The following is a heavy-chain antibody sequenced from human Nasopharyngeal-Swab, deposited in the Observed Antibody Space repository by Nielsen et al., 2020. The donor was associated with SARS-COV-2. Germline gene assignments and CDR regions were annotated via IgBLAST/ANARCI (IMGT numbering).Heavy chain of an antibody. CDR3: AKDPTVVTPDWFDP. J-gene: IGHJ5*02. V-gene: IGHV3-23*01. CDR2: ISGSGGST. Sequence: GESLKISCAASGFTFSSYAMSWVRQAPGKGLEWVSVISGSGGSTYYAGSVKGRFTISRDNSKNTLYLQMNSLRAEDTAVYYCAKDPTVVTPDWFDPWGQGTLVTVSS. CDR1: GFTFSSYA. D-gene: IGHD4-23*01.